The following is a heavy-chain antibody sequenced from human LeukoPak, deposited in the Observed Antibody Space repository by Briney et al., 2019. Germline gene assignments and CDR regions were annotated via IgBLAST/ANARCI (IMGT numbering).Heavy chain of an antibody. D-gene: IGHD6-13*01. V-gene: IGHV4-39*07. J-gene: IGHJ4*02. CDR2: IYYSGST. Sequence: SETLSLTCTVSGGSISSSSYYWGWIRQPPGKGLEWIGSIYYSGSTYYNPSLKSRVTISVDTSKNQFSLKLSSVTAADTAVYYCAGDSSSWYGWGQGTLVTVSS. CDR3: AGDSSSWYG. CDR1: GGSISSSSYY.